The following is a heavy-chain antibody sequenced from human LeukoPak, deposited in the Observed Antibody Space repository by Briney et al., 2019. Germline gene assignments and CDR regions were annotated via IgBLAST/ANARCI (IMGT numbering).Heavy chain of an antibody. D-gene: IGHD3-10*01. J-gene: IGHJ4*02. Sequence: PGGSLRLSCAASGFTLSSYSMNWVRQAPGKGLEWVSSISSSSSYIYYADSVKGRFTISRDNAKNSLYLQMNSLRAEDTAVYYCARDVPSGSYTFDYWGQGTLVTVSS. V-gene: IGHV3-21*01. CDR1: GFTLSSYS. CDR2: ISSSSSYI. CDR3: ARDVPSGSYTFDY.